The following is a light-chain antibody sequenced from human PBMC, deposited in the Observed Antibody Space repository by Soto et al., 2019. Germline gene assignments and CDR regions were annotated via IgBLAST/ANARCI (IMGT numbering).Light chain of an antibody. CDR1: SSDVVGYNY. J-gene: IGLJ1*01. Sequence: QSAHGHPRSVCWSPGRSVTISCTGTSSDVVGYNYVSWYQQHPGNAPKLMIYDVSKRPSAVPDRFSGSKSGNTASLTISGLQAEDEADYYCCSYAGSYTWVFGTGTKVTVL. CDR2: DVS. CDR3: CSYAGSYTWV. V-gene: IGLV2-11*01.